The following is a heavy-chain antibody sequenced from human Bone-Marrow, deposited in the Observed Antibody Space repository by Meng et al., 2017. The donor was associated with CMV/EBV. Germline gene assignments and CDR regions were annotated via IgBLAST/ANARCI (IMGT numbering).Heavy chain of an antibody. CDR2: INWNGGST. Sequence: GESLKISCAASGFTFDDYGMSWVRQAPGKGLEWVSGINWNGGSTGYADSVKGRFTISRDNAKNSLYLQMNSLRAEDTAVYYCARDHTYYDFWSGYSPYYYYGMDVWGQGTTVTVSS. CDR3: ARDHTYYDFWSGYSPYYYYGMDV. J-gene: IGHJ6*02. D-gene: IGHD3-3*01. V-gene: IGHV3-20*04. CDR1: GFTFDDYG.